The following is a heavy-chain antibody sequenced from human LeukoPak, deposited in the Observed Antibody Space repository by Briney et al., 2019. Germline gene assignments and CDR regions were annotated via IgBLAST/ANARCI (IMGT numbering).Heavy chain of an antibody. Sequence: GGSLRLSCAASGITFSNAWMSWVRQAPGKGLEWVGRIKSKTDGGTTDYAAPVKGRFTISRDDSKNTLYLQMNSLKTEDTAVYYCTTALSYSSGWYFDYWGQGTLVTVSS. CDR3: TTALSYSSGWYFDY. J-gene: IGHJ4*02. V-gene: IGHV3-15*01. D-gene: IGHD6-19*01. CDR1: GITFSNAW. CDR2: IKSKTDGGTT.